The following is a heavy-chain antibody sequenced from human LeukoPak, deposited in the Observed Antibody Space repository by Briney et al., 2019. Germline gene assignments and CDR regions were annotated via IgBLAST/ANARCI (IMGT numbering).Heavy chain of an antibody. CDR1: GFTFSSYA. CDR2: ISGSGAST. J-gene: IGHJ3*02. CDR3: AKGQRITMIVVGVDAFDI. Sequence: GASLRLSCAASGFTFSSYAMSWVRQAPGKGLEWVSAISGSGASTSYADSVKGRFTISRDNSKTTLYLQMNSLRAEDTAVYYCAKGQRITMIVVGVDAFDIWGQGTMVTVSS. D-gene: IGHD3-22*01. V-gene: IGHV3-23*01.